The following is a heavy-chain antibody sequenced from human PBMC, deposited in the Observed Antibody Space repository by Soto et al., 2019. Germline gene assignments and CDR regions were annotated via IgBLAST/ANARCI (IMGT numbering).Heavy chain of an antibody. CDR1: GGSISSGGYY. CDR2: IYYSGST. CDR3: ARAYYGGNSFDY. J-gene: IGHJ4*02. D-gene: IGHD4-17*01. Sequence: QVQLQEPGPGLVKPSQTLSLTCTVSGGSISSGGYYWNWIRQHTGKGLEWIGYIYYSGSTYYNPSLKSRVTISVDTSKNQFSLKLSSVTAADTAVYCCARAYYGGNSFDYWGQGTMVTVSS. V-gene: IGHV4-31*03.